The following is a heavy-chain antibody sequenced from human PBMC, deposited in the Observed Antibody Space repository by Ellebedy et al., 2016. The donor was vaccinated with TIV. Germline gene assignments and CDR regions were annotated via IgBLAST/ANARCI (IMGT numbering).Heavy chain of an antibody. V-gene: IGHV3-33*08. D-gene: IGHD3-16*01. J-gene: IGHJ2*01. Sequence: GESLKISXAASGFTFSSYWMHWVRQAPGKGLEWVAVIWSDGTNTYYVDSVKGRFTISRDNSNNTLYLQMDSLRGEDTAVYYCVRDKTSSLGLWPVGYFDLWGRGTLVTVSS. CDR3: VRDKTSSLGLWPVGYFDL. CDR2: IWSDGTNT. CDR1: GFTFSSYW.